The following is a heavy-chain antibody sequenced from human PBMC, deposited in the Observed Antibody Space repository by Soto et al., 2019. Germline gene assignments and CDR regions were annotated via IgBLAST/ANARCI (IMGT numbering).Heavy chain of an antibody. CDR3: ARHLTYCSAGSCYSDFPYYGMDV. V-gene: IGHV4-39*01. J-gene: IGHJ6*02. CDR1: GSSISSSSYY. CDR2: IFYSGST. D-gene: IGHD2-15*01. Sequence: PSETLSLTCTISGSSISSSSYYRGWIRQPPGKGLEWIGSIFYSGSTYYNPSLKSRVTISVDTSKNQFSLKLSSVTAADTAVYYCARHLTYCSAGSCYSDFPYYGMDVWGQGTTVT.